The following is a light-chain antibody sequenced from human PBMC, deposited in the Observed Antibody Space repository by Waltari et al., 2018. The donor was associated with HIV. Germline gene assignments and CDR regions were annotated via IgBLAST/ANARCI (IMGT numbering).Light chain of an antibody. V-gene: IGLV2-8*01. Sequence: QSALTQPPSASGSLGQSVTISCPATSRDVVGYNYISWYQQYPGEAPKLIIYDVNKRPSGVPDRFSGSKSGNTASLTVSGLQGEDEAQYYCSAYAGSNNLVLFGGGTKLTVL. CDR1: SRDVVGYNY. CDR3: SAYAGSNNLVL. CDR2: DVN. J-gene: IGLJ2*01.